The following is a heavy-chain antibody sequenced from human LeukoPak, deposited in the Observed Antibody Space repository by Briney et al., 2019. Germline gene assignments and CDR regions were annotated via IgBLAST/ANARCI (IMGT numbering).Heavy chain of an antibody. D-gene: IGHD2-2*02. CDR2: INPSGGST. CDR1: GYTLTSYY. J-gene: IGHJ5*02. V-gene: IGHV1-46*01. Sequence: ASVKVSCKASGYTLTSYYMHWVRQAPGQGLEWMGIINPSGGSTSYAQKFQGRVTMTRDTSISTAYLELTGLRSEDTAVYYCVRDAEGAAISVNYWFDPWGRGTLVTVSS. CDR3: VRDAEGAAISVNYWFDP.